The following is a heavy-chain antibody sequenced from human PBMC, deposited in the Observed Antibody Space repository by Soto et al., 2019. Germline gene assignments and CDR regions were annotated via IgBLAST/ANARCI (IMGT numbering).Heavy chain of an antibody. CDR2: MNPNSGNT. Sequence: SVELSCAASRYAYASCDIKSLRQATAKGLEWMEWMNPNSGNTGQAQKFQGRVNMTRNTFISTAYIELKSLRPWDTAGYYRATAYYYDSGRPCFEFWGQGTLVTVSS. J-gene: IGHJ4*02. CDR1: RYAYASCD. CDR3: ATAYYYDSGRPCFEF. V-gene: IGHV1-8*01. D-gene: IGHD3-22*01.